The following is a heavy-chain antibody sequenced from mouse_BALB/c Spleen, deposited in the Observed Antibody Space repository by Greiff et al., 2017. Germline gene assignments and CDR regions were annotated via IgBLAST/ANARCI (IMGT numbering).Heavy chain of an antibody. CDR3: AKERDNYDYDRGAMDY. CDR1: GYSITSDYA. V-gene: IGHV3-2*02. D-gene: IGHD2-4*01. Sequence: VQLQQSGPGLVKPSQSLSLTCTVTGYSITSDYAWNWIRQFPGNKLEWMGYISYSGSTSYNPSLKSRISITRDTSKNQFFLQLNSVTTEDTATYYCAKERDNYDYDRGAMDYWGQGTSVTVSS. CDR2: ISYSGST. J-gene: IGHJ4*01.